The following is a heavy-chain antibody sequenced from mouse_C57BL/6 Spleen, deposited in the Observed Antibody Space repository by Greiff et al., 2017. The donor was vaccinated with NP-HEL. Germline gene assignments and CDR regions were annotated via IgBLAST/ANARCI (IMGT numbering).Heavy chain of an antibody. D-gene: IGHD3-2*02. CDR2: INPSSGYT. J-gene: IGHJ4*01. V-gene: IGHV1-7*01. CDR1: GYTFTSYW. Sequence: QVQLKQSGAELAKPGASVKLSCKASGYTFTSYWMHWVKQRPGQGLEWIGYINPSSGYTKYNQKFKDKATLTADKTSSTAYMQLSSRTYEDSAVYYCARGEASSCYNYYAMDYWGQGTSVTVSS. CDR3: ARGEASSCYNYYAMDY.